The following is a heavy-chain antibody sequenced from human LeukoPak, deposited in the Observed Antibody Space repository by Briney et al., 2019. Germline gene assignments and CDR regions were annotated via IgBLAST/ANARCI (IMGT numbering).Heavy chain of an antibody. CDR1: GFTFSNGW. V-gene: IGHV3-15*01. CDR3: SSNLYCSTSSCYTLDN. J-gene: IGHJ4*02. CDR2: IKSKSERGTT. D-gene: IGHD2-2*02. Sequence: GGSLRLSCAASGFTFSNGWMSWVRQAPGKGLEWVGRIKSKSERGTTDYAAPVKGRFTISRDGSTNTVYLHMNSLKTEDTAVYFCSSNLYCSTSSCYTLDNWGQGTLVAVSP.